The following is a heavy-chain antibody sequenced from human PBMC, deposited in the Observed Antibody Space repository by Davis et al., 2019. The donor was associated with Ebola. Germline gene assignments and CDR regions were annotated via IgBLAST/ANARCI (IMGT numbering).Heavy chain of an antibody. J-gene: IGHJ5*02. Sequence: MPSETLSLTCTVSGGSITSYQWNWVRQSPGKGLEWPGPIHSSGTTNYNPSLKSRVTISMDTSQNQFSLRLNSVTPADTAVYYCAKDNPLRWFGPWGQGTLVTVSS. D-gene: IGHD1-14*01. V-gene: IGHV4-59*01. CDR3: AKDNPLRWFGP. CDR2: IHSSGTT. CDR1: GGSITSYQ.